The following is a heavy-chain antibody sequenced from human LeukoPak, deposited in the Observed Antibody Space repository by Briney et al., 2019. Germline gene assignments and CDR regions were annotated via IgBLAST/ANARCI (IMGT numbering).Heavy chain of an antibody. J-gene: IGHJ4*02. CDR1: GFTFSSYA. CDR2: IYSGGST. Sequence: GGSLRLSCAASGFTFSSYAMSWVRQAPGKGLEWVSVIYSGGSTYYADSVKGRFTISRDNSKNTLYLQMNSLRAEDTAVYYCARDYGDYFDSWGQGTLVTVSS. CDR3: ARDYGDYFDS. V-gene: IGHV3-66*01. D-gene: IGHD4-17*01.